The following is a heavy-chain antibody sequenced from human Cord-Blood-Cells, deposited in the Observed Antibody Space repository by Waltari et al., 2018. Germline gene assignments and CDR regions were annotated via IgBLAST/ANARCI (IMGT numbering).Heavy chain of an antibody. Sequence: QVQLQESGPGLVKPSQTLSLTCTVSGGSIRRGDYYWSWIRQPPGKGLEWIGYIYYSGSTYYNPSLKSRVTISVDTSKNQFSLKLSSVTAADTAVYYCARELRYFDWLLYFDIWGQGTMVTVSS. J-gene: IGHJ3*02. CDR2: IYYSGST. CDR1: GGSIRRGDYY. CDR3: ARELRYFDWLLYFDI. D-gene: IGHD3-9*01. V-gene: IGHV4-30-4*01.